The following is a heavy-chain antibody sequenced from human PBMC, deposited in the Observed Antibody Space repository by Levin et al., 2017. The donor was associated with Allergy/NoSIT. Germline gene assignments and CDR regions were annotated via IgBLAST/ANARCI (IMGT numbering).Heavy chain of an antibody. CDR3: AREGGGFWFDT. J-gene: IGHJ5*02. Sequence: GESLKISCAASGFTFSTYEMNWVRQAPGKGLEWLSYISTAGTIIHYADSVRGRFTISRDNAENLLFLQMNSLRAEDTAVYYCAREGGGFWFDTWGRGTLVTVSS. V-gene: IGHV3-48*03. CDR1: GFTFSTYE. CDR2: ISTAGTII.